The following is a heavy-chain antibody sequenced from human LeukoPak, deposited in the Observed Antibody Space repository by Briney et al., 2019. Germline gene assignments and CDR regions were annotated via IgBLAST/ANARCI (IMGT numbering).Heavy chain of an antibody. CDR3: AGQRRVTGPNWFGP. CDR2: IYYSGNT. Sequence: PSETLSLTCTVSGGSISSSQYYWGWVRQPPGQGLEWIGSIYYSGNTYYNPSLKSRVTMSVDTSMNQFSLKLNSVTAADTAVYYCAGQRRVTGPNWFGPWGQGTLVTVSS. J-gene: IGHJ5*02. V-gene: IGHV4-39*01. D-gene: IGHD2-8*01. CDR1: GGSISSSQYY.